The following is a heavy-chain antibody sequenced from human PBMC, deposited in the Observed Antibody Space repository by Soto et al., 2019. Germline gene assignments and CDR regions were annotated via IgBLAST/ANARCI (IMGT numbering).Heavy chain of an antibody. CDR1: GGCVSSGSYY. D-gene: IGHD3-10*01. J-gene: IGHJ6*02. V-gene: IGHV4-61*01. Sequence: SETVSLTCTVSGGCVSSGSYYWSWIRQPPGKGLEWIGYIYYSGSTNYNPSLKSRVTISVDTSKNQFSLKLSSVTAADTAVYYCARDRGLISSYYYYGMDVWGQGTTVTVSS. CDR2: IYYSGST. CDR3: ARDRGLISSYYYYGMDV.